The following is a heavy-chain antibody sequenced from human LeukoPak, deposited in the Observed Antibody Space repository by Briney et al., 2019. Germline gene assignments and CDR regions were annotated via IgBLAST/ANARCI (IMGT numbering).Heavy chain of an antibody. CDR1: GGSVHY. V-gene: IGHV4-59*02. CDR3: ARNRIAPNNWFDP. J-gene: IGHJ5*02. D-gene: IGHD6-13*01. CDR2: IHYSGDI. Sequence: PSETLSLTCSVSGGSVHYWSWLRQPPERGLEWIGYIHYSGDINYNPSLRSRVTISVDSSKNQFSLKLKSVTAADTAVYYCARNRIAPNNWFDPWGQGTLVTVSS.